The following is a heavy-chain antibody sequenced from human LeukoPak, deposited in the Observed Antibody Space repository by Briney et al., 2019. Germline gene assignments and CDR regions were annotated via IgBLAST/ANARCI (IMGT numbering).Heavy chain of an antibody. Sequence: PSETLSLTCTVSGGSISSYYWSWIRQPPGKGLEWIGYIYYSGSTNYNPSLKSRVTISVDTSKNQFSLKLSSVTAADTAVYYCAREVRYSYGPYYYYYYMVVWGKGTTVTVSS. CDR2: IYYSGST. J-gene: IGHJ6*03. V-gene: IGHV4-59*01. CDR3: AREVRYSYGPYYYYYYMVV. D-gene: IGHD5-18*01. CDR1: GGSISSYY.